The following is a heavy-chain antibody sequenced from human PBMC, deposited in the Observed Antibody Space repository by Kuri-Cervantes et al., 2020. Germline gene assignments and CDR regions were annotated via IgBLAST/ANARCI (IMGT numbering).Heavy chain of an antibody. J-gene: IGHJ6*02. D-gene: IGHD5-18*01. CDR1: GGTFSSYA. Sequence: SVKVSCKASGGTFSSYAISWVRQAPGQGLEWMGGIIPIFGTANYAQKFQGRVTITADESTSTAYMELSSLRSEDTAVYYCARVLHLQGIQLWFSYYYYYYGMDVWGQGTTVTVSS. CDR2: IIPIFGTA. V-gene: IGHV1-69*13. CDR3: ARVLHLQGIQLWFSYYYYYYGMDV.